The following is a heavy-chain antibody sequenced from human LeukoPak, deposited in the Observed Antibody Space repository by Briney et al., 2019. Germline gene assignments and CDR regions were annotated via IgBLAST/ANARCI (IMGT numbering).Heavy chain of an antibody. CDR1: GLTFSSYS. D-gene: IGHD6-19*01. J-gene: IGHJ4*02. CDR3: ARDGVAAVAGIFDY. V-gene: IGHV3-21*01. CDR2: ISSSSSYI. Sequence: GGSLRLSCAASGLTFSSYSMDWVRQAPGKGLEWVSSISSSSSYIYYADSVKGRFTISRDNAKNSLFLQMNSLRAEGTALYYCARDGVAAVAGIFDYWGQGTLVTVSS.